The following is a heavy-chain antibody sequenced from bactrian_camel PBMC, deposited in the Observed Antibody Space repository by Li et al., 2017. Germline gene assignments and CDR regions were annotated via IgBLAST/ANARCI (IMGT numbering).Heavy chain of an antibody. D-gene: IGHD1*01. V-gene: IGHV3S67*01. CDR2: IDSDGSA. Sequence: VQLVESGGGSVLAGGSLRLSCEASLGFTRSGNCWGWFRQTPGKGREAVAAIDSDGSADSADSVKGRFTISRDNTKNMVYLQLNSLKSEDTALYYCATVHGVGWTGLGCWGQGTQVTVS. CDR3: ATVHGVGWTGLGC. J-gene: IGHJ6*01. CDR1: GFTRSGNC.